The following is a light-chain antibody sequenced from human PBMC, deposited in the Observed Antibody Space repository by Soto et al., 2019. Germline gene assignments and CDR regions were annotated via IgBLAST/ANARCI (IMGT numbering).Light chain of an antibody. Sequence: DIQMTQSPSSLSASVGDRVSITCRASQSISIYLNWYQQKPGKAPNLLISAAASLQSGVPFRFSGSGSGTDFTLTISSLQPEDFATYYCQQSFAVRLTFGGGTKVEIK. CDR2: AAA. CDR3: QQSFAVRLT. J-gene: IGKJ4*01. CDR1: QSISIY. V-gene: IGKV1-39*01.